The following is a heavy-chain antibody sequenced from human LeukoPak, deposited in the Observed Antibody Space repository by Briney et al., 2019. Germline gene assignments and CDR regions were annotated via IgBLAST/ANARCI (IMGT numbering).Heavy chain of an antibody. Sequence: PGRSLRLSCTASGFTFNNYAMTWVRQAPGKGLEWVSAITGSGAYTNYADSVKGRFTISRDNSKNTIYLQMNSLRAEDTAIYYCAKRSSTSSGYFDFWGRGTLVTVSS. D-gene: IGHD3-22*01. V-gene: IGHV3-23*01. J-gene: IGHJ4*02. CDR1: GFTFNNYA. CDR2: ITGSGAYT. CDR3: AKRSSTSSGYFDF.